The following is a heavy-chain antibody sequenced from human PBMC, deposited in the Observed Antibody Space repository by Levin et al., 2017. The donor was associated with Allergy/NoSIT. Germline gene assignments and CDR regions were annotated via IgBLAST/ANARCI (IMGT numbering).Heavy chain of an antibody. J-gene: IGHJ5*02. CDR2: INPNSGGT. D-gene: IGHD2-15*01. V-gene: IGHV1-2*02. Sequence: GESLKISCKASGYTFTGYYMHWVRQAPGQGLEWMGWINPNSGGTNYAQKFQGRVTMTRDTSISTAYMELSRLRSDDTAVYYCALDCSGGSCYSSWFDPWGQGTLVTVSS. CDR1: GYTFTGYY. CDR3: ALDCSGGSCYSSWFDP.